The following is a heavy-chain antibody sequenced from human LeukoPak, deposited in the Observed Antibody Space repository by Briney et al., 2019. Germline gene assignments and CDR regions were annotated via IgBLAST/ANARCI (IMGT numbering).Heavy chain of an antibody. CDR1: GGSVSGHY. J-gene: IGHJ5*02. V-gene: IGHV4-4*07. CDR3: ARDRDWNFPNWFDP. Sequence: SETLSLTCTVSGGSVSGHYWSWIRQPAGKGLEWIGRVSTSGSTNYNPSLKSRVTMSVDTSKNQFSLKLSSVTAADTAVYHCARDRDWNFPNWFDPWGQGTLVTVSS. D-gene: IGHD1-7*01. CDR2: VSTSGST.